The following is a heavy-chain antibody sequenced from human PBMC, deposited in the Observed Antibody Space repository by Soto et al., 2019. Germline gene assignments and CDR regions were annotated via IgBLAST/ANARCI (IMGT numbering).Heavy chain of an antibody. J-gene: IGHJ1*01. V-gene: IGHV3-23*01. CDR3: AKGVPGIAVAGTGYFQH. CDR1: GFTFSSGR. D-gene: IGHD6-19*01. Sequence: SGGSLRLSWAASGFTFSSGRMSWVRQAPGKGLEWVSGISGSGDSTYYADSVKGRFTISRDNSKNTLYLQMNSLRAEDTAVYYWAKGVPGIAVAGTGYFQHWGQG. CDR2: ISGSGDST.